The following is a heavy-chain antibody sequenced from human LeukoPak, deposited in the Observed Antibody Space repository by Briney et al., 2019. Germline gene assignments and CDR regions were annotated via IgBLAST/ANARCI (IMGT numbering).Heavy chain of an antibody. J-gene: IGHJ3*02. D-gene: IGHD3-3*01. CDR3: ATVEWLGHADAFDI. V-gene: IGHV1-24*01. CDR2: FDPEDGET. CDR1: GYTLTALS. Sequence: ASVKVSCKVSGYTLTALSMHWVRQAPGKGLEWMGGFDPEDGETIYAQKFQGRVTMTEDTSTDTAYMELSSLRSEDTAVYYCATVEWLGHADAFDIWGQGTMVTVSS.